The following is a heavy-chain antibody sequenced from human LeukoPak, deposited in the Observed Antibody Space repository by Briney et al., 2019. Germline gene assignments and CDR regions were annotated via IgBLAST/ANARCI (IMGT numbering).Heavy chain of an antibody. CDR3: AKGGLLWFGELLHSPDY. Sequence: GGSLRLSCAASGFTFSGYGMHWVRQAPGKGLEWVAFLRYDGSNTYYADSVKGRFTISRDNSKNTLYLQMNSLRAEDTAVYYCAKGGLLWFGELLHSPDYWGQGTLVTVSS. CDR2: LRYDGSNT. CDR1: GFTFSGYG. V-gene: IGHV3-30*02. J-gene: IGHJ4*02. D-gene: IGHD3-10*01.